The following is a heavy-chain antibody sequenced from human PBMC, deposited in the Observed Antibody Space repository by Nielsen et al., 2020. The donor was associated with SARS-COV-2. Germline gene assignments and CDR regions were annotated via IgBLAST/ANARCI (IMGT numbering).Heavy chain of an antibody. V-gene: IGHV4-39*01. CDR1: GGSISSSSYY. Sequence: SETLSLTCTVSGGSISSSSYYWGWIRQPPGKGLEWIGRIYYSGSTYYNPSLKSRVTISVDTSKNQFSLKLSSVTAADTAVYYCARQQAVATIIYYFDYWGQGTLVTVSS. J-gene: IGHJ4*02. CDR2: IYYSGST. D-gene: IGHD5-24*01. CDR3: ARQQAVATIIYYFDY.